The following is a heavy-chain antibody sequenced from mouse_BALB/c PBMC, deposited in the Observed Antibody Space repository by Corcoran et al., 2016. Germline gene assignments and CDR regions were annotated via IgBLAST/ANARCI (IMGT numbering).Heavy chain of an antibody. CDR3: ARGSSGYDY. D-gene: IGHD3-1*01. V-gene: IGHV9-1*02. CDR1: GYTFTNYG. J-gene: IGHJ2*01. Sequence: QIQLVQSGPELKKPGETVKISCKASGYTFTNYGMNWVKQAPGKGLKWMGWINTYTGEPTYADDFKGRFAFSLETSASTAYLQINNLKNEDMATYFDARGSSGYDYWGQGMTLTVSS. CDR2: INTYTGEP.